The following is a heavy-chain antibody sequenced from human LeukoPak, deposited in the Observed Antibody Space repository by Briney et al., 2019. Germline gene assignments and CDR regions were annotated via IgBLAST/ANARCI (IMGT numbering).Heavy chain of an antibody. CDR1: GGSISSSGYY. J-gene: IGHJ5*02. D-gene: IGHD5-18*01. CDR2: IYYSGST. Sequence: SETLSLTCTVSGGSISSSGYYWGWIRQPPGKGLEWIGRIYYSGSTYYNPSLKSRVTISVDTSKNQFSLKLSSVTAADTAVYYCARVPRIQLWLRPYNWFDPWGQGTLVTVSS. V-gene: IGHV4-39*07. CDR3: ARVPRIQLWLRPYNWFDP.